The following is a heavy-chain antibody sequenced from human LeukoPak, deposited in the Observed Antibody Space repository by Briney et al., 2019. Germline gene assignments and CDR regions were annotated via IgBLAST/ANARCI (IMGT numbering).Heavy chain of an antibody. CDR1: GGSFSGYY. CDR2: INHSGST. J-gene: IGHJ4*02. V-gene: IGHV4-34*01. CDR3: ARALSYGDYFNY. Sequence: SETLSLTCAVYGGSFSGYYWSWIRQPPGKGLEWIGEINHSGSTNHNPSLKSRVTISVDTSKNQFSLKLSSVTAADTAVYYCARALSYGDYFNYWGQGTLVTVSS. D-gene: IGHD4-17*01.